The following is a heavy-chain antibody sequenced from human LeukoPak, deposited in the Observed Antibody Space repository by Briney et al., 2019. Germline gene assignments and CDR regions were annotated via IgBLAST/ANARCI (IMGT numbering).Heavy chain of an antibody. J-gene: IGHJ6*02. Sequence: PSETLSLTCTVSGGSISSGSYYWSWIRQPAGKGLGWIGRIYTSGSTNYNPSLKSRVTISVDTSKNQFSLKLSSVTAADTAVYYCARDIEVESREWFQDRYYYYYYGMDVWGQGTTVTVSS. CDR2: IYTSGST. D-gene: IGHD3-3*01. CDR3: ARDIEVESREWFQDRYYYYYYGMDV. V-gene: IGHV4-61*02. CDR1: GGSISSGSYY.